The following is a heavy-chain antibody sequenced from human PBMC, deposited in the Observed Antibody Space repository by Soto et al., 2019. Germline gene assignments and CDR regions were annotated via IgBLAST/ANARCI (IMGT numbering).Heavy chain of an antibody. CDR1: GDSVSSNSAA. CDR3: ARDLRPALGPGYYYYYMDV. CDR2: TYYRSKWYN. J-gene: IGHJ6*03. V-gene: IGHV6-1*01. Sequence: QVQLQQSGPGLVKPSQTLSLTCAISGDSVSSNSAAWNWIRQSPSRGLEWLGRTYYRSKWYNDYAVSVKSRITINPDTSKNQFSLQLNSVTPEDTAVYYCARDLRPALGPGYYYYYMDVWGKGTTVTVSS. D-gene: IGHD3-10*01.